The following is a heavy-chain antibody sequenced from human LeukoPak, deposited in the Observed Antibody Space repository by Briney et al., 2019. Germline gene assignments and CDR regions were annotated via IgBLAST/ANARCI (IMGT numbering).Heavy chain of an antibody. CDR1: GYTFTSYG. Sequence: ASVKVSCKASGYTFTSYGISWVRQAPGQGLEWMGWISAYNGNTNYAQKLQGRVTMTTDTSTSTAYMELRSLRSDDTAVYYCARERIAAAGSPTDLDYWGQGTLVTVSS. D-gene: IGHD6-13*01. V-gene: IGHV1-18*01. CDR3: ARERIAAAGSPTDLDY. J-gene: IGHJ4*02. CDR2: ISAYNGNT.